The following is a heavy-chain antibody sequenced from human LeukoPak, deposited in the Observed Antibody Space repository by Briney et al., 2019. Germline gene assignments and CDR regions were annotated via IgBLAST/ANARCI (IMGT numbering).Heavy chain of an antibody. D-gene: IGHD6-19*01. Sequence: ASVKVSCKASGYTFTSYGISWVRQAPGQGLEGMGWISAYNVNINYAQKFQGRVTMHTDTSTSTAYIELRSLRSDDTAVYYCARNSSGWYGVGLDAFDIWGQGTMVTVSS. CDR1: GYTFTSYG. CDR3: ARNSSGWYGVGLDAFDI. CDR2: ISAYNVNI. V-gene: IGHV1-18*01. J-gene: IGHJ3*02.